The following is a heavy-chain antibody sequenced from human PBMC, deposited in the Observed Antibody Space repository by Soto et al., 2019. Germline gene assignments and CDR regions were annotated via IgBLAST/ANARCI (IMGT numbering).Heavy chain of an antibody. D-gene: IGHD4-17*01. J-gene: IGHJ4*02. Sequence: PGGSLRLSCTASGFMFGSYWMTWVRHVPGKGLQWVANIERDGSEKYYVDFVKGRFTISRDNADNSVFLDMNNLRVDDTATYYCARVRATDYEIDYWGQGALVTVSS. CDR1: GFMFGSYW. CDR3: ARVRATDYEIDY. CDR2: IERDGSEK. V-gene: IGHV3-7*03.